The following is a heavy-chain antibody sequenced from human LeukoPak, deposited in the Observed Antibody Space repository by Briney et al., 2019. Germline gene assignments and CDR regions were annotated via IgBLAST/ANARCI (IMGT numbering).Heavy chain of an antibody. V-gene: IGHV1-69*13. Sequence: GASVKVSCKASGYTFTSYGFSWVRQAPGQGLEWMGGIIPIFGTANYAQKFQGRVTITADESTSTAYMELSNLRSEDTAVYYCARVLTRCIAAAGPCFDYWGQGTLVTVSS. CDR2: IIPIFGTA. D-gene: IGHD6-13*01. CDR1: GYTFTSYG. J-gene: IGHJ4*02. CDR3: ARVLTRCIAAAGPCFDY.